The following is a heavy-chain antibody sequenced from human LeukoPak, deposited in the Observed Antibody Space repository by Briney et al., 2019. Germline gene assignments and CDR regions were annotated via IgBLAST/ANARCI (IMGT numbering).Heavy chain of an antibody. V-gene: IGHV3-30-3*01. D-gene: IGHD7-27*01. CDR2: ISYDGSNK. CDR3: ARDWAGEGTEFDY. J-gene: IGHJ4*02. CDR1: GFTFSSYA. Sequence: GGSLRLSCAASGFTFSSYAMHWVRQAPGKGLEWVAVISYDGSNKYYADSVKGRFTISRDNSKNTLYLQMNSLRAEDTAVYYCARDWAGEGTEFDYWGQGTLVTVSS.